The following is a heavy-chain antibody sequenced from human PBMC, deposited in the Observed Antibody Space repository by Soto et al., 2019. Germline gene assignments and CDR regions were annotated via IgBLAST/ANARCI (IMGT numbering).Heavy chain of an antibody. CDR2: INSGGNIT. V-gene: IGHV3-74*01. CDR1: GFALSRYW. J-gene: IGHJ6*02. CDR3: ARSSWSPYFYYGLDV. Sequence: GGSLRLSCTASGFALSRYWMYWVRQAPGKGLVWVSHINSGGNITPYPDSVRGRFTISRDNSKNTLYLDMHSLTTDDTAVYFCARSSWSPYFYYGLDVWGQGTTVTVS. D-gene: IGHD2-21*01.